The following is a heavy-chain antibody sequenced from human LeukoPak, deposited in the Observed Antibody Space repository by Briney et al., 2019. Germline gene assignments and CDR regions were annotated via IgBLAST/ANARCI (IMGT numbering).Heavy chain of an antibody. CDR3: AKLSGSGVATMIVVMPFYFDY. V-gene: IGHV3-48*03. CDR2: ISSSGSTI. CDR1: GFTFSSYE. Sequence: GGSLRLSCAASGFTFSSYEMNWVRQAPGKGLEWVSYISSSGSTIYYADSVKGRFTISRDNSKNTLYLQMNSLRAEDTAIYYCAKLSGSGVATMIVVMPFYFDYWGQGTLVTVSS. J-gene: IGHJ4*02. D-gene: IGHD3-22*01.